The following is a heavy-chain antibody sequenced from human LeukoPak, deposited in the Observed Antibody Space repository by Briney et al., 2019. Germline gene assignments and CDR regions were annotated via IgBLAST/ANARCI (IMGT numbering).Heavy chain of an antibody. CDR1: GGTFSSYA. J-gene: IGHJ6*03. CDR2: IIPIFGTA. Sequence: GASVKVSCKASGGTFSSYAISWVRQAPGQGLEWMGRIIPIFGTANYAQTFQGRVTIPTDESTSTAYMELGSLRSEDTAVYYCARAREMATISDYYYYYMDVWGKGTTVAVSS. V-gene: IGHV1-69*05. D-gene: IGHD5-24*01. CDR3: ARAREMATISDYYYYYMDV.